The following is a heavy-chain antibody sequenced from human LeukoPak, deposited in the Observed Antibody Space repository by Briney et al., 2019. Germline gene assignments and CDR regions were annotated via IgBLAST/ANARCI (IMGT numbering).Heavy chain of an antibody. J-gene: IGHJ4*02. CDR1: GYIFTGHY. Sequence: ASVKVSCKASGYIFTGHYMHWVRQAPGQGLEWMGWINPKNGATDEAHKFQGRVTMTRDTSISTAYMELSRLRSDDTAVYYCARHCRSGDSCYSAGNDYWGQGTLVTVSS. D-gene: IGHD2-15*01. CDR3: ARHCRSGDSCYSAGNDY. V-gene: IGHV1-2*07. CDR2: INPKNGAT.